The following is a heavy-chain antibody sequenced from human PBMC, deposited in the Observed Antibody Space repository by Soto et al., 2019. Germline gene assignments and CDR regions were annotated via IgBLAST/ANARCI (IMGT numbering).Heavy chain of an antibody. Sequence: QITLKESGPTPVKPTQTLTLTCTFSGFSLSTSGVGVGWIRQPPGKALEWLALIYWDDDKRYSPSLKSRLTITKDTSKNQVVLTMTNMDPVDTATYYCAHSFFMVRGVIIHLGAFDIWGQGTMVTVSS. V-gene: IGHV2-5*02. CDR3: AHSFFMVRGVIIHLGAFDI. D-gene: IGHD3-10*01. J-gene: IGHJ3*02. CDR2: IYWDDDK. CDR1: GFSLSTSGVG.